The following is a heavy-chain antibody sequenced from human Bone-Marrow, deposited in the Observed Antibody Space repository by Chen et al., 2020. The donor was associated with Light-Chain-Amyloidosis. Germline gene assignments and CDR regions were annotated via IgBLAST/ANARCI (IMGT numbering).Heavy chain of an antibody. Sequence: QVQLVQSGAEVKKPGSSVMVSCKASGEPFSSYAISWVRQAPGQGLEWVGRIIPMLETTKYAQKFLGRVEITADRSTRTSHLEMTGLTFEDTAIYYCASAPPTTFNVYAMDVWGQGTTVVVSS. CDR3: ASAPPTTFNVYAMDV. CDR1: GEPFSSYA. V-gene: IGHV1-69*04. CDR2: IIPMLETT. J-gene: IGHJ6*02. D-gene: IGHD3-3*02.